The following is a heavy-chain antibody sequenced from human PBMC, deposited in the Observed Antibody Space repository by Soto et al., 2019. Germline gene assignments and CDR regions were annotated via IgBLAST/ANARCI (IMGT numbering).Heavy chain of an antibody. V-gene: IGHV1-18*01. CDR1: GYTFTTYD. CDR3: ARDPYHVLMVNAANLYGMDV. J-gene: IGHJ6*02. Sequence: QVQLVQSGAEVKKPGASVKVSCKASGYTFTTYDISWVRQAPGQGLEWMGRISTYNGNTNYPQSLQDRLTMNTDTSTNTAHMELRSLRSDDTAVYYCARDPYHVLMVNAANLYGMDVWGQGTTVTVSS. D-gene: IGHD2-8*01. CDR2: ISTYNGNT.